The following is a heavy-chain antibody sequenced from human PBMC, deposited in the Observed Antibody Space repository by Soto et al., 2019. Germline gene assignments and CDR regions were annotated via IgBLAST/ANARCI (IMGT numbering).Heavy chain of an antibody. Sequence: GGSLRLSCAASGFTFSDYYMSWIRQAPGKGLEWVSYISSSGSTIYYADSVKGRFTISRDNAKNSLYLQMNSLRAEDTAVYYCARGAPSNYYYYMDVWGKGTTVTVSS. CDR1: GFTFSDYY. V-gene: IGHV3-11*01. CDR2: ISSSGSTI. CDR3: ARGAPSNYYYYMDV. J-gene: IGHJ6*03.